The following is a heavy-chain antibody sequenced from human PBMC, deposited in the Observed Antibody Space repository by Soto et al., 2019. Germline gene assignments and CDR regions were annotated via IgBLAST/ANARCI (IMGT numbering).Heavy chain of an antibody. CDR3: ASTYITSWYWFDP. CDR1: GFSLSNAGLG. V-gene: IGHV2-26*04. D-gene: IGHD6-13*01. CDR2: IFSNDEK. J-gene: IGHJ5*02. Sequence: QVTVKESGPVLVKPTETLTLTCTVSGFSLSNAGLGVSWIRQPPGKALEWLAHIFSNDEKSYSTSLKSRLTTSKHTSNSEVVLTISNISPVDTATYYWASTYITSWYWFDPCGQGTLVTVSS.